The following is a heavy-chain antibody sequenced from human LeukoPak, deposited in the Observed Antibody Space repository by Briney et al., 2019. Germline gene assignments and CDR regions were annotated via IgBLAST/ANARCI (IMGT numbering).Heavy chain of an antibody. CDR3: ARAYLQGAFDI. CDR2: ISYDGSNK. V-gene: IGHV3-30*04. Sequence: PGGSLRLSCAASGFTFSSYAMHWVRQAPGKELEWVAVISYDGSNKYYADSVKGRFTISRDNSKNTLYLQMNSLRAEDTAVYYCARAYLQGAFDIWGQGTMVTVSS. J-gene: IGHJ3*02. CDR1: GFTFSSYA.